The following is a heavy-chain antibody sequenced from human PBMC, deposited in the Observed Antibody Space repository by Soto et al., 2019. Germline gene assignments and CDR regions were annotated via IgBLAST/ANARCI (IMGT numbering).Heavy chain of an antibody. CDR1: GYSFTSYW. Sequence: GESLKISCKGSGYSFTSYWIGWVRQMPGKGLEWMGIIYPGDSDTRYSPSFQGQVTISADKSISTAYLQWSSLKASDTAMYYCARFLQGYCSGGSCYSNWFDPWGQGTLVTVSS. V-gene: IGHV5-51*01. D-gene: IGHD2-15*01. J-gene: IGHJ5*02. CDR2: IYPGDSDT. CDR3: ARFLQGYCSGGSCYSNWFDP.